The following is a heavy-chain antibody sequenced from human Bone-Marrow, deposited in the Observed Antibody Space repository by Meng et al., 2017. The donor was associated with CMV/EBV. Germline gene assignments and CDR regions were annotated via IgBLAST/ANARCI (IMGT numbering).Heavy chain of an antibody. CDR3: TTGGQLGSRNLVDP. CDR1: GFTFSNAW. D-gene: IGHD6-6*01. V-gene: IGHV3-15*05. CDR2: IKSKTDGGTT. J-gene: IGHJ5*02. Sequence: GESLKISCVASGFTFSNAWMSWVRQAPGKGLEWVGRIKSKTDGGTTDYAAPVKGRFTISRDDSKNTLYLQMNSLKTEDTAVYYCTTGGQLGSRNLVDPWGQGTLVTVSS.